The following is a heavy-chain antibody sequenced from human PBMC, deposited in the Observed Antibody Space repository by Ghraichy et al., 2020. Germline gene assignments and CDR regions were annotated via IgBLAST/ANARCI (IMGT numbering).Heavy chain of an antibody. D-gene: IGHD3-10*01. CDR2: ISGSGGST. CDR1: GFTFSSYA. CDR3: AKDPLNYGSGSTFDY. V-gene: IGHV3-23*01. Sequence: GGSLRLSCAASGFTFSSYAMSWVRQAPGKGLEWVSAISGSGGSTYYADSVKGRFTISRDNSKNTLYLQMNSLRAEDTAVYYCAKDPLNYGSGSTFDYWGQGTLVTVSS. J-gene: IGHJ4*02.